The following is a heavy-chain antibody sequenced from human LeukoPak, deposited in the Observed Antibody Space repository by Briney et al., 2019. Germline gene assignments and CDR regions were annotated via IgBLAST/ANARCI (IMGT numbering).Heavy chain of an antibody. CDR2: IRSKAYGGTT. CDR3: TRDLPYKCSSTGCRPRWFDP. CDR1: GFTFGDYA. Sequence: GRSLRLSCAASGFTFGDYAMSWFRQAPGKGLEWVGFIRSKAYGGTTEYAASVKGRFTISRDDSKSIAYLQMNSLKTEDTAVYYCTRDLPYKCSSTGCRPRWFDPWGQGTLVTVSS. J-gene: IGHJ5*02. D-gene: IGHD2-2*01. V-gene: IGHV3-49*03.